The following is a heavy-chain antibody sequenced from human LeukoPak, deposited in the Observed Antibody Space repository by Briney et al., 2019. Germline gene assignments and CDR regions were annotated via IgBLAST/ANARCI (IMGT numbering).Heavy chain of an antibody. Sequence: GGSLRLSCAASGFTFSSNGMHWVRQAPGKGLEWVAVIWYDGSNKYYAASVKGRFTISRDNSKNTLYLQMNSLRAEDTAVYYCARLQGEGELLIDYWGQGTLVTVSS. V-gene: IGHV3-33*01. J-gene: IGHJ4*02. CDR3: ARLQGEGELLIDY. CDR1: GFTFSSNG. CDR2: IWYDGSNK. D-gene: IGHD1-26*01.